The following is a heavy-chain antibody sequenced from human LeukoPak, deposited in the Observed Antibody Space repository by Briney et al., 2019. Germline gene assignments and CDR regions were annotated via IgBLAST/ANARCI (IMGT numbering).Heavy chain of an antibody. D-gene: IGHD3-3*01. J-gene: IGHJ4*02. CDR1: GFTVSSNY. Sequence: GGSLRLSCAASGFTVSSNYMSWVRKAPGKGLEWVSVMYSGGSTYYADSVNGRFTISRDNSKNTLYLQMNSLRAEDTAVYYCAIRGGYYDFWSGIVDYWGQGTLVTVSS. V-gene: IGHV3-66*02. CDR3: AIRGGYYDFWSGIVDY. CDR2: MYSGGST.